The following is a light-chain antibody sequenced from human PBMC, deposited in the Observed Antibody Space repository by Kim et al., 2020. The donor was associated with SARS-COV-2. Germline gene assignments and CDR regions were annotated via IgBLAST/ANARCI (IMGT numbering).Light chain of an antibody. Sequence: PGESAPLSCRASHDVDISLAWDQQTPGQPPRLLIYDAAMRAAGIPDKFSGSGSGTDFTLTIGSLAPEDFAIYYCQQRGSWPPALTFGGGTKVDIK. CDR1: HDVDIS. CDR2: DAA. J-gene: IGKJ4*01. V-gene: IGKV3-11*01. CDR3: QQRGSWPPALT.